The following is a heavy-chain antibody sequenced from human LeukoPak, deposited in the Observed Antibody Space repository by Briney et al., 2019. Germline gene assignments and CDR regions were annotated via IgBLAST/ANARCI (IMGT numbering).Heavy chain of an antibody. CDR3: AKYQWGTMVDV. D-gene: IGHD2-8*01. V-gene: IGHV4-59*08. Sequence: SETLSLTCTLSVGSATGYYCSWIRQPPGKGLEYIGYVFYTGNTNYNPSLKSRVTISVDTSENQLSLKLRSVTAADTAVYYCAKYQWGTMVDVWGQGTLVTVSS. J-gene: IGHJ4*02. CDR2: VFYTGNT. CDR1: VGSATGYY.